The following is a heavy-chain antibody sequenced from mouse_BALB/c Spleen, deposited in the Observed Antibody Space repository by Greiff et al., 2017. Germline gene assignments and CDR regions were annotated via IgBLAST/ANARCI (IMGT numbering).Heavy chain of an antibody. CDR2: IWSGGST. CDR1: GFSLTSYG. CDR3: ARTPGGSCYFYAMDY. D-gene: IGHD1-1*01. Sequence: QVQLKQSGPGLVQPSQSLSITCTVSGFSLTSYGVHWVRQSPGKGLEWLGVIWSGGSTDYNAAFISRLSISKDNSKSQVFFKMNSLQANDTAIYYCARTPGGSCYFYAMDYWGQGTSVTVSS. J-gene: IGHJ4*01. V-gene: IGHV2-2*02.